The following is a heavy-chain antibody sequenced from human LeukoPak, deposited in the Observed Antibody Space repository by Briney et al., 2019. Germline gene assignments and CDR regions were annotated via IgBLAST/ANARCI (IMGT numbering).Heavy chain of an antibody. V-gene: IGHV4-61*02. D-gene: IGHD4-17*01. CDR3: ARYFAYGEVDP. J-gene: IGHJ5*02. CDR1: GGSISSASCY. Sequence: SETLSLTCTVSGGSISSASCYWSWIRQPAGKGLEWIGRIYTSGSPNYNPSLKSRVTISLDTSRNQFSLKLSSVTAADTAVYYCARYFAYGEVDPWGQGTLVTVSS. CDR2: IYTSGSP.